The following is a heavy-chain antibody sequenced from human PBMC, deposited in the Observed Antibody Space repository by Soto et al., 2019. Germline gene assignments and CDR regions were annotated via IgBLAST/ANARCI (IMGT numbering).Heavy chain of an antibody. D-gene: IGHD3-3*02. Sequence: ASVKVSCKASGYTFTSYDLNWVRQATGQGLEWVGWINPNSGNTGYAQNFHGRVTMTRNTSIHTAYIELSSLSAEDTDVDYCARGKPFFEWLLFRAHYYYYGMDVGSQGTTVTVSS. CDR1: GYTFTSYD. J-gene: IGHJ6*02. CDR3: ARGKPFFEWLLFRAHYYYYGMDV. CDR2: INPNSGNT. V-gene: IGHV1-8*01.